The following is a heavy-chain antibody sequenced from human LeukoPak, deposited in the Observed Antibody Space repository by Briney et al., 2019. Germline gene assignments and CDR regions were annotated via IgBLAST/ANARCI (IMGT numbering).Heavy chain of an antibody. D-gene: IGHD3-10*01. CDR2: IYTSGST. V-gene: IGHV4-61*02. J-gene: IGHJ5*02. CDR3: ARDLITMVRGVTFGWFDP. Sequence: SQTLSLTCTVSGGSISSGSYYWSWIRQPAGKGLEWIGRIYTSGSTNYNPSLKSRVTISVDTSKNQFSLKLSSVTAADTAVYYCARDLITMVRGVTFGWFDPWGQGTLVTVSS. CDR1: GGSISSGSYY.